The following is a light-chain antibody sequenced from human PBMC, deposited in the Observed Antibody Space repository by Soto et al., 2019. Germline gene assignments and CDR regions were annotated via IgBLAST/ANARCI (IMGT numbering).Light chain of an antibody. J-gene: IGKJ1*01. CDR1: QSVSSSY. CDR2: GAS. CDR3: QQYGSSSWT. V-gene: IGKV3-20*01. Sequence: EIVLTQSPCTLSLSPGERATLSCRASQSVSSSYLAWYQQKPGQAPRLLIYGASSRATGIPDRFSGSGSGTDFTLTISRLEPEDFAVYYCQQYGSSSWTFGHGTKVDIK.